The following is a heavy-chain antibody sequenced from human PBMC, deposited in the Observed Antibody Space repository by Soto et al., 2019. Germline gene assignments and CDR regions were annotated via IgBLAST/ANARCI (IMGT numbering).Heavy chain of an antibody. CDR3: ARVGHCITTSCYGNGFES. CDR1: GYTFSSYW. Sequence: EVQLVESGGGLVQPGGSLRLSCAASGYTFSSYWMHWVRQVPGKGLVWVSRINNDRSHTSYADSVMGRFTISRDNARNTLYLEMNSLRAEGTAVYYCARVGHCITTSCYGNGFESWGQGTVVTVSS. CDR2: INNDRSHT. J-gene: IGHJ5*01. D-gene: IGHD2-2*01. V-gene: IGHV3-74*01.